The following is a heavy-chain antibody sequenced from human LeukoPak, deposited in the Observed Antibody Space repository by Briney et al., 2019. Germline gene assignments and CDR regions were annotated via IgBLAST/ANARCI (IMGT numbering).Heavy chain of an antibody. D-gene: IGHD2-15*01. V-gene: IGHV3-53*01. CDR3: ARDPSPPYCSGGSCYGMDV. J-gene: IGHJ6*02. CDR1: GFTVSSNY. Sequence: GGSLRLSCAASGFTVSSNYMSWVRQAPGKGLEWVSVIYSGGSTYYADSVKGRFTISRDNSKNTLYLQMNSLRAEDTAVHYCARDPSPPYCSGGSCYGMDVWGQGTTVTVSS. CDR2: IYSGGST.